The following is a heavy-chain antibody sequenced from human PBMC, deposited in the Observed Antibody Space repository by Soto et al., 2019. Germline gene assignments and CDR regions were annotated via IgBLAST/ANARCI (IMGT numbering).Heavy chain of an antibody. D-gene: IGHD2-21*01. CDR3: SRGGGGGLFDL. CDR2: ISPKGTYR. CDR1: GFTFSDYY. V-gene: IGHV3-11*06. Sequence: QVQLVESGGGLVKPGGSLRLSCATSGFTFSDYYMSWIRQAPGKWLEFVSYISPKGTYRTYADSVKGRFTISRDNAKNSLYVQVNSLRAGDTAVYYCSRGGGGGLFDLWGQGTFVTVSS. J-gene: IGHJ5*02.